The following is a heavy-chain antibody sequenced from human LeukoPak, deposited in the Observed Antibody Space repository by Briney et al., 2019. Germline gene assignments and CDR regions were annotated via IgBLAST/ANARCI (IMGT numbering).Heavy chain of an antibody. Sequence: GESLKISCKGSGYRFSNYWIGWVRQMPGKGLEWMGNIYPGDSDTRYSPSFQGQVTISADKSISTAYLQWSSLKASDTAMYYCARLRGTMVGYYYMDVWGKGTTVTISS. V-gene: IGHV5-51*01. CDR1: GYRFSNYW. CDR2: IYPGDSDT. CDR3: ARLRGTMVGYYYMDV. J-gene: IGHJ6*03. D-gene: IGHD3-10*01.